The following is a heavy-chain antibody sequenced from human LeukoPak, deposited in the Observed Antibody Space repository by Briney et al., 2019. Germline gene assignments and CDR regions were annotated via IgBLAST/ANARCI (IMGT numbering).Heavy chain of an antibody. J-gene: IGHJ3*02. CDR1: GYSISSGYY. CDR2: IYYSGST. Sequence: PSETLSLTCAVSGYSISSGYYWSWIRQPPGKGLEWIGYIYYSGSTYYNPSLKSRVTISVDTSKNQFSLKLSSVTAADTAVYYCARGSAFDIWGQGTMVTVSS. CDR3: ARGSAFDI. V-gene: IGHV4-30-4*08.